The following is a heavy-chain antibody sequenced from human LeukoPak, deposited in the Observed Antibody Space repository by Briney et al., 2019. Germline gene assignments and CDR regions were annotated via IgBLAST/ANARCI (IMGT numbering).Heavy chain of an antibody. CDR1: GGSISSYY. V-gene: IGHV4-4*07. Sequence: PSETLSLTCTVFGGSISSYYWSWIRQPAGKGLEWIGRMYTSGSTNYNPSLKSRVTMSVDTSKNQFSLKLSSVTVADTAVYYCSRDTGYYFGSGNYLYYFHYWGQGTLVTVSS. CDR2: MYTSGST. D-gene: IGHD3-10*01. CDR3: SRDTGYYFGSGNYLYYFHY. J-gene: IGHJ4*02.